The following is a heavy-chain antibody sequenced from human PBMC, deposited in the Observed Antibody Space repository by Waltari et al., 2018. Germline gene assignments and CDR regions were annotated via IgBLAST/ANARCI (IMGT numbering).Heavy chain of an antibody. CDR2: MNHSGST. Sequence: QVQLQQWGAGLLKPSETLSLTCAVYGGSFSGYYWSWIRQPPGKGLEWIGEMNHSGSTNYNPSLKSRVTISVDTSKNQFSLKLSSVTAADTAVYYCARGRYYGSGSYIDYWGQGTLVTVSS. D-gene: IGHD3-10*01. CDR1: GGSFSGYY. J-gene: IGHJ4*02. CDR3: ARGRYYGSGSYIDY. V-gene: IGHV4-34*01.